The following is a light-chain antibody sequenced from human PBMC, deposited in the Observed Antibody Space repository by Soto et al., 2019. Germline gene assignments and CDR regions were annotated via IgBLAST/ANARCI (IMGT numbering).Light chain of an antibody. CDR2: KVS. V-gene: IGKV2-30*01. Sequence: DVELTQSPLSLPVTLGQPASISCRSSQSLVSSDGNTYLNWFQQRPGQSPRRLIYKVSYRDSGVPDRFSGSGSGTDFTLQISRVEAEDFGVCYCMQGTHWPLTFGGGTKVEI. CDR3: MQGTHWPLT. CDR1: QSLVSSDGNTY. J-gene: IGKJ4*01.